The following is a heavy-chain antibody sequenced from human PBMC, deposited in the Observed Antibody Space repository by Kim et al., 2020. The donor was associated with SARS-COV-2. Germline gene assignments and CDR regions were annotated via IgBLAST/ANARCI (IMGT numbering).Heavy chain of an antibody. D-gene: IGHD3-22*01. Sequence: GGSLRLSCAASGFTFSSYGMHWVRQAPGKGLEWVAVISYDGSNKYYADSVKGRFTISRDNSKNTLYLQMNSLRAEDTAVYYCAKDLDTPRITMIVVVITPDAFDIWGQGTMVTVSS. CDR1: GFTFSSYG. J-gene: IGHJ3*02. V-gene: IGHV3-30*18. CDR3: AKDLDTPRITMIVVVITPDAFDI. CDR2: ISYDGSNK.